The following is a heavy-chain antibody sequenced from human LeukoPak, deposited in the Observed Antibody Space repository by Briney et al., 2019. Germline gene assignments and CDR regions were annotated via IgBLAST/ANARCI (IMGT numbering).Heavy chain of an antibody. J-gene: IGHJ6*02. Sequence: ASVKVSFKASGYTFTSYGFSWVRPAPGQGLEWMGWISAYNGNTNYAQKLQGRVTMTTDTSTSTAYMELRSLRSDDTAVYYCARGRGSSGWWGSPGVYGMDVWGQGTTVTVSS. CDR3: ARGRGSSGWWGSPGVYGMDV. V-gene: IGHV1-18*01. CDR2: ISAYNGNT. D-gene: IGHD6-19*01. CDR1: GYTFTSYG.